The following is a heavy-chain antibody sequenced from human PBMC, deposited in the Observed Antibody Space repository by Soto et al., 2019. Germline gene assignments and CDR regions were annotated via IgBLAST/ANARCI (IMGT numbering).Heavy chain of an antibody. D-gene: IGHD6-19*01. V-gene: IGHV1-18*04. Sequence: XAVKVACKASGYPLTNYGINWVRRATGQGLEWMGWINGDNGNTKYIQKFQDRLTMTTDTSTSTAYMELRSLRSDDTAVYYCARARWLQGEGGYCGQRTRVTVSS. CDR2: INGDNGNT. J-gene: IGHJ4*02. CDR1: GYPLTNYG. CDR3: ARARWLQGEGGY.